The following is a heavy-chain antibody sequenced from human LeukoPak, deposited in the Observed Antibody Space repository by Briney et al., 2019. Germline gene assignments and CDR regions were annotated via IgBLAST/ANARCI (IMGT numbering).Heavy chain of an antibody. CDR3: ASMSAGVGYHYPLDY. V-gene: IGHV4-30-4*01. D-gene: IGHD3-3*01. J-gene: IGHJ4*02. CDR2: IYYSGST. CDR1: GGSISSGDYY. Sequence: SETLSLTCTVSGGSISSGDYYWSWIRQPPGKGLEWIGYIYYSGSTSYNPSLKSRVTISPDTSKNQFSLKLNSVSAADTAVYYCASMSAGVGYHYPLDYWGQGTLVTVSS.